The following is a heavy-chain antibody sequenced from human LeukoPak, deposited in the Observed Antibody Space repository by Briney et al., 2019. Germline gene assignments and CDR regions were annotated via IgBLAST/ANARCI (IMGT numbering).Heavy chain of an antibody. V-gene: IGHV3-30*02. D-gene: IGHD5-24*01. CDR2: IRYDGSNK. Sequence: GGSLRLSCAASGFTFSSYGMHWVRHAPGKGLEWVAFIRYDGSNKNYADSVKGRFTISRDNSKNTLYLQMNSLRAEDTAVYYCAREMATAPGAFDIWGQGTMVTVSS. CDR3: AREMATAPGAFDI. CDR1: GFTFSSYG. J-gene: IGHJ3*02.